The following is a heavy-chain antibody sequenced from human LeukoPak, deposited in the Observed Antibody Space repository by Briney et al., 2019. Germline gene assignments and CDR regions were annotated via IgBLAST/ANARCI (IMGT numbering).Heavy chain of an antibody. CDR2: INPNSGGT. CDR3: ARRSRDGYIPQAYFDY. Sequence: ASVKVSCKASAYTFTGYYIHWVRQAPGQGLEWMGWINPNSGGTNYAQKFQGRVTMTRDTSISTAYMELSSLRSDDTAVYYRARRSRDGYIPQAYFDYWGQGTLVTASS. J-gene: IGHJ4*02. CDR1: AYTFTGYY. D-gene: IGHD5-24*01. V-gene: IGHV1-2*02.